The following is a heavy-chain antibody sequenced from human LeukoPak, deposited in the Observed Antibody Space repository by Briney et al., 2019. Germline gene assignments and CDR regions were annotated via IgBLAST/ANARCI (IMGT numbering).Heavy chain of an antibody. CDR2: ISWNSGSI. V-gene: IGHV3-9*01. CDR3: VRLRGAFLTFDH. CDR1: GFTFDDYA. D-gene: IGHD3-10*01. J-gene: IGHJ4*02. Sequence: PGGSLRLSCAASGFTFDDYAMHWVRQAPGKGLEWVSGISWNSGSIGYADSVKGRFTISRDNAKNSLYLQMNSLRAEDTALYYCVRLRGAFLTFDHWGQGTLVTVSS.